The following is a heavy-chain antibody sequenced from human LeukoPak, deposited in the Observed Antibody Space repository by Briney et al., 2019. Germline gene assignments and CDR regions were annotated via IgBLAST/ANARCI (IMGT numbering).Heavy chain of an antibody. D-gene: IGHD3-22*01. CDR1: GFTFSTYW. J-gene: IGHJ6*02. Sequence: GGSLRLSCAASGFTFSTYWMSWVRQAPGKGLEWVANIKEDGSEKYYGDSVKGRFTISRDNAKNSLYLQMNSLRAEDTALYYCARDDYYDSSGFTVYYGMDVWGQGTTVTVSS. CDR3: ARDDYYDSSGFTVYYGMDV. CDR2: IKEDGSEK. V-gene: IGHV3-7*03.